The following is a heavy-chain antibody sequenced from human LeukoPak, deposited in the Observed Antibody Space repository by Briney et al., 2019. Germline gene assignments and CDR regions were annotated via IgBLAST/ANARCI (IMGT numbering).Heavy chain of an antibody. CDR2: IYYSGST. CDR3: ARARDTYYYGTEDNAFDI. D-gene: IGHD3-10*01. CDR1: GGSISNGNSY. Sequence: PSQTLSLTCTVSGGSISNGNSYWRWIRQPPGKGLEWIGYIYYSGSTYYNPSLKSRVTISIDTSKNQFSLKLSSVTAADTAVYYCARARDTYYYGTEDNAFDIWGQGTMVTVSS. J-gene: IGHJ3*02. V-gene: IGHV4-30-4*08.